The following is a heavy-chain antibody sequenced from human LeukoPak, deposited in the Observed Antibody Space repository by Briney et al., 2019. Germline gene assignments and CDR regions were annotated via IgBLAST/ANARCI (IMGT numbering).Heavy chain of an antibody. Sequence: SETLSLTCTVSGGSISSYYWSWIRQPAGKGLEWIGRIYTSGSTNYNPSLKSRVTMSVDTSKNQFSLKLSSVTAADTAVYYCAREGSSGSYDWFDPWGQGTLVTVSS. CDR1: GGSISSYY. D-gene: IGHD1-26*01. CDR3: AREGSSGSYDWFDP. J-gene: IGHJ5*02. V-gene: IGHV4-4*07. CDR2: IYTSGST.